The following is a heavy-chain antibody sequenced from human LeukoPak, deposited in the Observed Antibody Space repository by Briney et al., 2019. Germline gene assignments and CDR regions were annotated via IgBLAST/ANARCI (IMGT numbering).Heavy chain of an antibody. CDR3: ARALGATYMDV. V-gene: IGHV3-30*03. D-gene: IGHD1-26*01. CDR1: GFTFSSYG. CDR2: ISYDGSNK. Sequence: PGGSLRLSCAASGFTFSSYGMHWVRQAPGKGLKWVAVISYDGSNKYYADSVKGRFTISRDNSKNTLYLQMNSLRAEDTAVYYCARALGATYMDVWGKGTTVTVSS. J-gene: IGHJ6*03.